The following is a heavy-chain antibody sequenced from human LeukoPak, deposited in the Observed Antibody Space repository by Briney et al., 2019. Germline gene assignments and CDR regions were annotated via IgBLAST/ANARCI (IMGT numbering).Heavy chain of an antibody. CDR1: GFDFSDYY. CDR3: ARGNNTFEMATLALDH. CDR2: ISISGSDT. J-gene: IGHJ4*02. Sequence: GGSLRLSCAASGFDFSDYYMSWIRQAPGKGLDWLSYISISGSDTFYADSVSGRFTISRDNAKNSLFLQMNSLRVEDTAVYYCARGNNTFEMATLALDHWGQGALVTVSS. V-gene: IGHV3-11*01. D-gene: IGHD5-24*01.